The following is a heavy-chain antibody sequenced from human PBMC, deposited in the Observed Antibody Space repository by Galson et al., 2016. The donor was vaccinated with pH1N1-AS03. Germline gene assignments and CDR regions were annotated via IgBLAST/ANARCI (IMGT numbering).Heavy chain of an antibody. D-gene: IGHD3-10*01. V-gene: IGHV4-59*01. CDR2: IYNTGST. J-gene: IGHJ4*02. Sequence: LSLTCTVSGGSISSFYWTWIRQPPGKGLEWIGYIYNTGSTNYNPSLRSRVTISPDTSKNQFSLNLSSVTAADTAVYYCAREGGSYLSHWGQGTLVTVSS. CDR3: AREGGSYLSH. CDR1: GGSISSFY.